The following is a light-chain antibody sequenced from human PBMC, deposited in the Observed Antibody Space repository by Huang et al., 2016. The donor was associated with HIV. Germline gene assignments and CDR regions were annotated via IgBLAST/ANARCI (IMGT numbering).Light chain of an antibody. Sequence: DIVMTQSPLSLAVTPGETASISCRSSQSLLDSNGYSYLDWYLQKPGQSPQLLIYLGSNRASGVPDRFRGSGSGSGTDFTLKISRVEAEDVGVYYCMQGLQILPGTFGQGTKLEIK. CDR3: MQGLQILPGT. CDR2: LGS. V-gene: IGKV2-28*01. CDR1: QSLLDSNGYSY. J-gene: IGKJ2*02.